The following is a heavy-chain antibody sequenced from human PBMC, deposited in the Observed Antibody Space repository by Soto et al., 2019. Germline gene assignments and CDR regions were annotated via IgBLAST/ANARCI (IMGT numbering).Heavy chain of an antibody. J-gene: IGHJ4*02. CDR2: ISYDGSNK. Sequence: QVQLVESGGGVVQPGRSLRLSCAASGFTFSSYAMHWVRQAPGKGLEWVAVISYDGSNKYYADSVKGRFTISRDNSKNTLYLQMNSLRAEDTAVYSCARDATDIVVGLAYWGQGTLVTVSS. D-gene: IGHD2-15*01. CDR3: ARDATDIVVGLAY. V-gene: IGHV3-30-3*01. CDR1: GFTFSSYA.